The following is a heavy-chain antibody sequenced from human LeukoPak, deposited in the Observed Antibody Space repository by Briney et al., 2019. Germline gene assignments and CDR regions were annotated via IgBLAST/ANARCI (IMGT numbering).Heavy chain of an antibody. V-gene: IGHV4-59*06. D-gene: IGHD4-23*01. Sequence: SETLSLTCTVSGGSISSYYWSWIRQPPGKGLEWIGYIYYSGSTYYNPSLKSRVTISVDTSKNQFSLKLSSVTAADTAVYYCARDLVPAGGIGYWGQGTLVTVSS. CDR3: ARDLVPAGGIGY. J-gene: IGHJ4*02. CDR2: IYYSGST. CDR1: GGSISSYY.